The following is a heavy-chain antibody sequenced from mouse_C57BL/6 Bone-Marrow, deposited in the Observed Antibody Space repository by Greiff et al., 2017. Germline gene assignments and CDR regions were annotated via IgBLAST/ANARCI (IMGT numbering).Heavy chain of an antibody. J-gene: IGHJ2*01. CDR1: GYTFTSYG. Sequence: QVQLKESGAELARPGASVKLSCKASGYTFTSYGISWVKQRTGQGLEWIGEIYPRSGNTYYNEKFKGKATLTADTSSSTAYMELRSLTSEDSAVYFCAAYYYGSSSPFVWWGQGTTLTVSS. CDR2: IYPRSGNT. V-gene: IGHV1-81*01. D-gene: IGHD1-1*01. CDR3: AAYYYGSSSPFVW.